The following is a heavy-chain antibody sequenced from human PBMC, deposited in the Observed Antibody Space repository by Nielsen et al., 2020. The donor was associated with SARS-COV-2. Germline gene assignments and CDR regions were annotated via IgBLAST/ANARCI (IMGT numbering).Heavy chain of an antibody. CDR3: TVTGTYYDPFDS. Sequence: GESLKISCAASGFTFSSYWMSWVRLAPGKGLEWVSSISASGNYIHYADSVKGRFTISRDNAKNLLYLHMNSLRVADTAVYYCTVTGTYYDPFDSWGQGTLVTVSS. CDR2: ISASGNYI. V-gene: IGHV3-21*06. CDR1: GFTFSSYW. D-gene: IGHD1-7*01. J-gene: IGHJ4*02.